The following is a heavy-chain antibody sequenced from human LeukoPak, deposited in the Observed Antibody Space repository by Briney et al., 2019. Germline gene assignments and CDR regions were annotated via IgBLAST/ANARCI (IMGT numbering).Heavy chain of an antibody. J-gene: IGHJ4*02. CDR3: ARGYDY. CDR2: INYSGNR. D-gene: IGHD3-22*01. Sequence: SETLSLTCTVSGGFISGSHYYWAWIRQPPGKGLEWIGMINYSGNRYYNPSLWSRATISVDTSTNQFSLSLNSVTAADTAVYYCARGYDYWGQGTLVAVSS. V-gene: IGHV4-39*01. CDR1: GGFISGSHYY.